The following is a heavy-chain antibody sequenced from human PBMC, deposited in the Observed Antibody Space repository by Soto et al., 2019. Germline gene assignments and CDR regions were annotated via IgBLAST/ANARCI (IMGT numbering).Heavy chain of an antibody. CDR3: ARDPSNTSGRYQFFDF. CDR2: ISCYNGDT. V-gene: IGHV1-18*01. J-gene: IGHJ4*02. Sequence: QVQLVQSGTEVKKPGASVKVSCMASGYTFTHHGISWLRQAPGQGPEWMGWISCYNGDTKYAQNVQGRVTLTTDTPATTAYMELRSLRSDDTAVYYCARDPSNTSGRYQFFDFWGQGTLVAVSS. D-gene: IGHD2-15*01. CDR1: GYTFTHHG.